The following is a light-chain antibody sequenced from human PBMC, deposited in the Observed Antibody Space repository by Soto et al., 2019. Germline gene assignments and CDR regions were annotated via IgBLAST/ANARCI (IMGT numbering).Light chain of an antibody. CDR2: EVS. V-gene: IGLV2-14*01. J-gene: IGLJ1*01. Sequence: QSALTQPASVSGSPGQSITISCTGTSSDVGNYKYVSWDQQHPGKAPKLMIYEVSNRPSGVSNRFSGSKSGNTASLTISGLQAEDETDYYCFSYTSSGTYVFGTRTKVTVL. CDR1: SSDVGNYKY. CDR3: FSYTSSGTYV.